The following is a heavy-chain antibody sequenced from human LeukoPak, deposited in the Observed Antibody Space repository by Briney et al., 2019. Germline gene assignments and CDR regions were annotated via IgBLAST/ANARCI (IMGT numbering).Heavy chain of an antibody. V-gene: IGHV3-53*01. CDR3: ARVLAAIALRDYHYVDV. CDR2: IYSRDVT. J-gene: IGHJ6*03. CDR1: GFSVSSNS. D-gene: IGHD6-19*01. Sequence: PGGSLRLSCAASGFSVSSNSMSWVRQAPGKGLECVSIIYSRDVTSYADSVKDRFTISRDSDKNTLFLQMDSLRSDHTAVYYCARVLAAIALRDYHYVDVWGKGTTVTVSS.